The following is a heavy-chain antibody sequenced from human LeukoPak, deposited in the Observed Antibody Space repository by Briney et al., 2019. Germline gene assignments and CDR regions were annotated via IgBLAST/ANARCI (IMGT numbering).Heavy chain of an antibody. CDR3: ARALNYDNYFDY. CDR2: IYYSGST. J-gene: IGHJ4*02. D-gene: IGHD3-22*01. CDR1: GGSISSYY. Sequence: SETLSLTCAVSGGSISSYYWSWIRQHPGKGLEWIGYIYYSGSTYYNPSLKSRVTISVDTSKNQFSLKLSSVTAADTAVYYCARALNYDNYFDYWGQGTLVTVSS. V-gene: IGHV4-31*11.